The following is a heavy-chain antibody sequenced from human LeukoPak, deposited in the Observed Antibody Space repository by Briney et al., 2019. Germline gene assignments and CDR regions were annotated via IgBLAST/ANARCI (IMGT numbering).Heavy chain of an antibody. CDR2: INSDGSST. Sequence: GGSLRLSCAASGFTFSSYWMHWVRQAPGQGLVWVSRINSDGSSTNYADSVKGRFTMSRGNAKNTLYLQMHSLRAEDTAVYYCAVGRSWYTYWGQGTLVTVSS. CDR1: GFTFSSYW. J-gene: IGHJ4*02. V-gene: IGHV3-74*01. CDR3: AVGRSWYTY. D-gene: IGHD6-13*01.